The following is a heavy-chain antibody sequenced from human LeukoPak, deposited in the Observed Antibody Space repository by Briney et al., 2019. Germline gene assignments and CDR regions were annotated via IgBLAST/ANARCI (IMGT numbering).Heavy chain of an antibody. D-gene: IGHD3-10*01. CDR3: AKYVLLWFGEQGPSWFDP. CDR1: GFTLSSYE. J-gene: IGHJ5*02. CDR2: VSSSGSTI. V-gene: IGHV3-48*03. Sequence: PGGSLRLSCAASGFTLSSYEMNWVRQAPGKGLEWVSYVSSSGSTIYYADSVKGRFTISRDNSKNTLYLQMNSLRAEDTAVYYCAKYVLLWFGEQGPSWFDPWGQGTLVTVSS.